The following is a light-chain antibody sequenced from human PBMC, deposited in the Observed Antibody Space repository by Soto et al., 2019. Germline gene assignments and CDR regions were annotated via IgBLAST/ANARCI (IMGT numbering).Light chain of an antibody. V-gene: IGKV1-5*01. J-gene: IGKJ1*01. CDR2: EAT. Sequence: DIQMTQSPSTLSASVGDRVTITCRASQSISTWFAWYQQKPGKAPKLLIFEATTLETGVPSRFSGSGSGTDFTLTIPSLQPDDLSTYSCQQYSTYWPFGQGTNVDIK. CDR3: QQYSTYWP. CDR1: QSISTW.